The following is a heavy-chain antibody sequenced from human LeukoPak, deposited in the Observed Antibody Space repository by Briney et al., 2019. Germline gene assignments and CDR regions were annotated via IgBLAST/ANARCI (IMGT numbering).Heavy chain of an antibody. CDR1: GYTFTGYY. Sequence: ASVKVSCKASGYTFTGYYMHWVRQSPGQGLEWMGWINPNSGGTIYAQKFQGRVTMTRDTSISTVYMELSRLRSDDTAVYYCARAPPITRGPFDPWGQGTLVTVSS. CDR3: ARAPPITRGPFDP. CDR2: INPNSGGT. V-gene: IGHV1-2*02. J-gene: IGHJ5*02. D-gene: IGHD3-10*01.